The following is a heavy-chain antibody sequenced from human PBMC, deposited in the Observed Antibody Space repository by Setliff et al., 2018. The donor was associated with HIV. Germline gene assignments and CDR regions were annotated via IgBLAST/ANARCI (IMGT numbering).Heavy chain of an antibody. V-gene: IGHV3-20*04. CDR2: INWNGGSI. CDR3: ARGFCSGGSCYYFPPLDC. D-gene: IGHD2-15*01. CDR1: GFTFHDYG. J-gene: IGHJ4*02. Sequence: GGSLRLSCAASGFTFHDYGMSWVRQAPGKGLEWVSGINWNGGSIGYADSVKGRFAISRDNGKNSLYLQMNSLRVEDTALYYCARGFCSGGSCYYFPPLDCWGQGTLVTVSS.